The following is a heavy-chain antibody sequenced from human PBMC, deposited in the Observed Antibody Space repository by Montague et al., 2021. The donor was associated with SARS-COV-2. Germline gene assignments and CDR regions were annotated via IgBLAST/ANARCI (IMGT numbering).Heavy chain of an antibody. CDR1: GGSISSYY. V-gene: IGHV4-59*08. CDR2: IYYSGST. J-gene: IGHJ4*02. D-gene: IGHD6-19*01. CDR3: ARRGSGWDPFDY. Sequence: SETLSPTCTVSGGSISSYYWSWIRQPPGKGLEWIGYIYYSGSTNYNPSLTSRVTISVDTSKNQFSLKLSSVTAADTAVYYCARRGSGWDPFDYWGQGTLVTVSS.